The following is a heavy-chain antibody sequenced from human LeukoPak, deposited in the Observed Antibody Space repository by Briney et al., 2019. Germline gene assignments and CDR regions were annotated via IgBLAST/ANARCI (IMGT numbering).Heavy chain of an antibody. J-gene: IGHJ6*03. Sequence: GASVKVSCKASGYTFTSYDINWVRQAPGQGLEWMGWINPNSGGTNYAQKFQGRVTMTRDTSISTAYMELSRLRSDDTAVYYCARDRGEKIGQQLVVYYYYMDVWGKGTTVTVSS. CDR3: ARDRGEKIGQQLVVYYYYMDV. V-gene: IGHV1-2*02. D-gene: IGHD6-13*01. CDR2: INPNSGGT. CDR1: GYTFTSYD.